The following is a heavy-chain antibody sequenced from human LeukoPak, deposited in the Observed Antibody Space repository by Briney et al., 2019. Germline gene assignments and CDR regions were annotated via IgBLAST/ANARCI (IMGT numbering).Heavy chain of an antibody. D-gene: IGHD2-2*02. CDR2: ISYSGSP. J-gene: IGHJ5*02. V-gene: IGHV4-39*07. CDR3: ARSYCSTTRCYTEVGHWFDP. Sequence: SETLSLTCTVSGGSITRRSNYWGWIRQPPGEGLEWIATISYSGSPYYKPSLKSRVTISVDTSKNQFSLKLSSVTAADTAVYYCARSYCSTTRCYTEVGHWFDPWGQGTLVTVSS. CDR1: GGSITRRSNY.